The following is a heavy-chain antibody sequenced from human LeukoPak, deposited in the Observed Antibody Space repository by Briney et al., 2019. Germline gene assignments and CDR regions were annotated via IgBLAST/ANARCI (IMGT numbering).Heavy chain of an antibody. D-gene: IGHD6-13*01. CDR3: ARDALAAASPY. CDR2: INPSGSST. CDR1: GYAFTRHY. V-gene: IGHV1-46*01. Sequence: ASVKVSCKASGYAFTRHYMHWVRQAPGQGLEWMGLINPSGSSTIYAQKFQGRVTMTRDMSTSTVYMELSSLRSEDTAVYYCARDALAAASPYWGQGTLVTVSS. J-gene: IGHJ4*02.